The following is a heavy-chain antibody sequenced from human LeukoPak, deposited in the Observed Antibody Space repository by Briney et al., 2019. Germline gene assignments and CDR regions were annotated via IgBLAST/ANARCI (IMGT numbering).Heavy chain of an antibody. J-gene: IGHJ4*02. V-gene: IGHV1-24*01. CDR2: FDPEDGET. D-gene: IGHD5-18*01. CDR3: ATVDSYGGYYFDY. Sequence: SVKVSCKVSGYTLTELSIHWVRQAPGKGLEWRGGFDPEDGETIYAQKFQGRVTMTEDTSTDTAYMEPSSLRSEDTAVYYCATVDSYGGYYFDYWGQGTLVTVSS. CDR1: GYTLTELS.